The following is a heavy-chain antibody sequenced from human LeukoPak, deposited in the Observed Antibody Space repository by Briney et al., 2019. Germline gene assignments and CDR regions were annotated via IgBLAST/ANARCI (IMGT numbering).Heavy chain of an antibody. J-gene: IGHJ4*02. V-gene: IGHV3-23*01. Sequence: GGSLRLSCAASGFTFSKYAMTWVRQAPGKGLEWVSAITASGITTYYADSVKGRFTISRDDSKNTLSLQMDSLSAEDTALYYCAKYISDSGAYYAFDYWGQGTLVTVSS. CDR2: ITASGITT. CDR1: GFTFSKYA. D-gene: IGHD3-10*01. CDR3: AKYISDSGAYYAFDY.